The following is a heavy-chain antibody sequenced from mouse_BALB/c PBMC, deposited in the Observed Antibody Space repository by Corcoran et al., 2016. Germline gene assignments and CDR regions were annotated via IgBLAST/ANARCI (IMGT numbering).Heavy chain of an antibody. J-gene: IGHJ1*01. CDR3: ANWDWYFDV. Sequence: EVQLQQSGAELVKPGASVTLSCTASGFNVKDTYMHWVKQRPEQCLEWIGRIDPANGNTKYDPEFQGKATITADTSSNTAYLQLSSLTSEDTAVYYCANWDWYFDVWGGATTVIVSS. D-gene: IGHD4-1*01. CDR1: GFNVKDTY. V-gene: IGHV14-3*02. CDR2: IDPANGNT.